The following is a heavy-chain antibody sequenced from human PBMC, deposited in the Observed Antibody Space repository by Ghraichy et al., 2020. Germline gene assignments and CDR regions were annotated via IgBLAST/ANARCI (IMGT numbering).Heavy chain of an antibody. CDR1: GFTFSSYS. D-gene: IGHD3-9*01. CDR2: ISSSSSTI. CDR3: ARGPYDGILTDYGRPWAEYFQH. V-gene: IGHV3-48*02. J-gene: IGHJ1*01. Sequence: GESLNISCAASGFTFSSYSMNWVRQAPGKGLEWVSYISSSSSTIYYADSVKGRFTISRDNAKNSLYLQMNSLRDEDTAVYSGARGPYDGILTDYGRPWAEYFQHWGQGTLVTVSS.